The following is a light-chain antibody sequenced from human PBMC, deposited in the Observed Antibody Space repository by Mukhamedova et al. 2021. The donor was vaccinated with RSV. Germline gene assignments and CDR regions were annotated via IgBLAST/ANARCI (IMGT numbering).Light chain of an antibody. CDR2: GAS. Sequence: GERATLSCRASQSVSSNLAWYQQKPGQAPRLLIHGASTRATGIQARFSGSGSGTEFTLSISSLQSEDFAVYYRQQYNNWPQYSFG. J-gene: IGKJ2*03. CDR3: QQYNNWPQYS. CDR1: QSVSSN. V-gene: IGKV3-15*01.